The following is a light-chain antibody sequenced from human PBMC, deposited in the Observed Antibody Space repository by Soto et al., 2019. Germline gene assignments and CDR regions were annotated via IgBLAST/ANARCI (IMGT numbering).Light chain of an antibody. V-gene: IGKV3-20*01. J-gene: IGKJ2*01. CDR3: QQYGASPYT. Sequence: EIVLTQSPGTLSLSPGERSTLSCRASQSVTNDYVAWYQQKPGQAPRLLVYGASNRATGIPDRFSGSGSGTDVTLTISRLEPEDFAVYSCQQYGASPYTFGQGTKLEIK. CDR2: GAS. CDR1: QSVTNDY.